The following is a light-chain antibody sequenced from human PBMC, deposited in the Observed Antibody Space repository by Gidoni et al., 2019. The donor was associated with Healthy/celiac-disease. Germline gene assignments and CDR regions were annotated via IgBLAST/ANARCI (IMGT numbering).Light chain of an antibody. CDR3: QQRSNWPLT. CDR1: QSVSSY. Sequence: LVLTSSPATLSLSPGERATLSCRASQSVSSYLAWYQQTPGQAPRLLIYDASNRATGIPARFSGSGSGTDFTLTISSLEPEDFAVYYCQQRSNWPLTFGGGTKVEIK. V-gene: IGKV3-11*01. J-gene: IGKJ4*01. CDR2: DAS.